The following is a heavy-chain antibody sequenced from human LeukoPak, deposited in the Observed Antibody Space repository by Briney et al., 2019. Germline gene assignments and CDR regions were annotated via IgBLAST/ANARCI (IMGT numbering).Heavy chain of an antibody. CDR1: GFSFSGHW. J-gene: IGHJ4*02. V-gene: IGHV3-74*01. CDR2: ISPTGSTT. Sequence: GGSLRLSCTASGFSFSGHWMHWARQLPGKGLVWVSRISPTGSTTSYADSVKGRFTVSRDNAKNTLYLQVNNLRAEDTAVYYCAREKSYGADFDYWGQGTLVTVSS. D-gene: IGHD4-17*01. CDR3: AREKSYGADFDY.